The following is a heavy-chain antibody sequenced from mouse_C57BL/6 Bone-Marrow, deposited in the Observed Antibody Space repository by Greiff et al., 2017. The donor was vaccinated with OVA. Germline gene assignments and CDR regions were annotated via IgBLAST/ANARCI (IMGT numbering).Heavy chain of an antibody. V-gene: IGHV1-62-2*01. D-gene: IGHD1-1*01. J-gene: IGHJ2*01. Sequence: QVQLKQSGAELVKPGASVKLSCKASGYTFTEYTIHWVKQRSGQGLEWIGWFYPGSGSIKYNEKFKDKATLTAAKSSSTVYMELSRLTSEDSAVYFCAIHEDRAYGSSSYYFDYWGQGTTLTVSS. CDR2: FYPGSGSI. CDR3: AIHEDRAYGSSSYYFDY. CDR1: GYTFTEYT.